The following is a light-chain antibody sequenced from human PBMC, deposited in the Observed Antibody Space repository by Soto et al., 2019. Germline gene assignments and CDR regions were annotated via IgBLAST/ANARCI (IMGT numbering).Light chain of an antibody. J-gene: IGLJ1*01. CDR2: GNT. CDR1: SSNIGAGYD. Sequence: QSVLTQPPSVSGAPGQRVTISCTGSSSNIGAGYDVHWYQQRPGTAPKLLIFGNTNRPSGVPDRFSGSKSGTSASLAITGLQAEDEGDYYCSSYTSSSTKVFGTGTKVTVL. CDR3: SSYTSSSTKV. V-gene: IGLV1-40*01.